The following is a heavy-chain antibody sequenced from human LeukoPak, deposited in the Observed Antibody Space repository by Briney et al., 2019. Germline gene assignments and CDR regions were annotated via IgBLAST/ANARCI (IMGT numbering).Heavy chain of an antibody. D-gene: IGHD1-26*01. J-gene: IGHJ4*02. V-gene: IGHV1-58*02. CDR1: GFTFTSSA. CDR3: AAARTLGELGPDY. Sequence: ASVKVSCKASGFTFTSSAMLWVRQARGQRLEWIGRIVVGSGNTNYAQKFQERVTITRDMSTSTAYMELSSLRSEDTAVYYCAAARTLGELGPDYWGQGTLVTVSS. CDR2: IVVGSGNT.